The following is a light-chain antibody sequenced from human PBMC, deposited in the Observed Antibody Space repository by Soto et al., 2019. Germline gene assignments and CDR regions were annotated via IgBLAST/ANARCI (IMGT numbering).Light chain of an antibody. CDR1: SSNIGSNY. CDR3: AAWDDSLSVLV. Sequence: QSVLTQPPSASGTPGQRVTISCSGSSSNIGSNYVYWYQQLPGTAPKLLIYSNNQRPSGVPDRFSGSKSGTSASLAISGLRYEDEADYYCAAWDDSLSVLVFGGGTKLTVL. J-gene: IGLJ2*01. CDR2: SNN. V-gene: IGLV1-47*02.